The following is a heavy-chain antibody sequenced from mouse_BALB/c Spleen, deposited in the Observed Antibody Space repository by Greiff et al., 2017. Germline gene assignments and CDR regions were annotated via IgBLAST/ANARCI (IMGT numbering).Heavy chain of an antibody. J-gene: IGHJ4*01. Sequence: EVQLQQSGAELVKPGASVKLSCTASGFNIKDTYMHWVKQRPVQGLEWIGRIDPANGNTKYDPKFQGKATITADTSSNTAYLQLSSLTSEDTAVYYCAREATTVPSMDYWGQGTSVTVSS. CDR1: GFNIKDTY. D-gene: IGHD1-1*01. CDR3: AREATTVPSMDY. CDR2: IDPANGNT. V-gene: IGHV14-3*02.